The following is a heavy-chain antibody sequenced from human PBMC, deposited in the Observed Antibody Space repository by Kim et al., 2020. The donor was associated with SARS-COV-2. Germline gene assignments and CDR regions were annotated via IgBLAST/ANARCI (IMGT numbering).Heavy chain of an antibody. D-gene: IGHD6-19*01. CDR2: IYYSGST. V-gene: IGHV4-39*01. CDR1: GGSISSSSYY. Sequence: SETLSLTCTVSGGSISSSSYYWGWIRQPPGKGLEWIGSIYYSGSTYYNPSLKSRVTISVDTSKNQFSLKLSSVTAADTAVYYCASLPNRSSGWPLGHGWFDPWGQGTLVTVSS. J-gene: IGHJ5*02. CDR3: ASLPNRSSGWPLGHGWFDP.